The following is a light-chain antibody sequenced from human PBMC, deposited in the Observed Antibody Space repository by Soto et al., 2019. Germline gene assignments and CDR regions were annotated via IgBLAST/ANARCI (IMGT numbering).Light chain of an antibody. Sequence: IVMTPSPASLAVSLRERATINCKSSQSLVFSSNKKNYLACYQQRPGQPPKLLIYWASSRESGVPDRCTGSATTKDFTLTISRLHAEDLATYCQQQANSFPITFGHGTRLEIK. CDR3: QQQANSFPIT. CDR1: QSLVFSSNKKNY. V-gene: IGKV4-1*01. CDR2: WAS. J-gene: IGKJ5*01.